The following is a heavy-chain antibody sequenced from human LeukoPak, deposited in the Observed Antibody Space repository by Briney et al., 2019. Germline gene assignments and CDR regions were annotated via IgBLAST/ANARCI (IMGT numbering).Heavy chain of an antibody. V-gene: IGHV3-23*01. Sequence: GGSLRLSCATSGFSLSSYAMSWVRQAPGKGLEWVSVISEGGGDTYYADSVKGRFTISRDNAKNSLYLQMNSLRAEDTAVYYCATKYCSGGSCYHYWYFDLWGRGTLVTVSS. CDR3: ATKYCSGGSCYHYWYFDL. D-gene: IGHD2-15*01. J-gene: IGHJ2*01. CDR2: ISEGGGDT. CDR1: GFSLSSYA.